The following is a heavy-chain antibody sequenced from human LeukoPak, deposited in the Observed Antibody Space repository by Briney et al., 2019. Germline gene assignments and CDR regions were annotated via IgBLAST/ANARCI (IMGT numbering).Heavy chain of an antibody. J-gene: IGHJ4*02. Sequence: SETLSLTCTVSGYSISSGYYWGWIRQPPGKGLEWIGNIYHSGSTDYNPSLKSRVTISVDTSKNQFSLRLSSVTAADTAVYYCARHYLAAAGTGDYWGQGTLVTVSS. D-gene: IGHD6-13*01. CDR2: IYHSGST. V-gene: IGHV4-38-2*02. CDR1: GYSISSGYY. CDR3: ARHYLAAAGTGDY.